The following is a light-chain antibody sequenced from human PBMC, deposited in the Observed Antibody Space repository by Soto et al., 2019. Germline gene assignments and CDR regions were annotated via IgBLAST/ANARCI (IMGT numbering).Light chain of an antibody. CDR1: SSDDGGYNY. J-gene: IGLJ1*01. CDR3: SSYRSSSTLYV. Sequence: QSALTQPASVSGSPGQSITISCTGTSSDDGGYNYVSWYQQHPGKAPKLMIYDVSDRPSAVSTRFSASKSGNTASLTISGLQAEDEADDYCSSYRSSSTLYVFGTGTKVTVL. V-gene: IGLV2-14*03. CDR2: DVS.